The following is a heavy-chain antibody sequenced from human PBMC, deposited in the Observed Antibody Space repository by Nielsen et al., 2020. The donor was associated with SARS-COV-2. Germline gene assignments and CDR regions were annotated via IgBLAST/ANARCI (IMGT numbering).Heavy chain of an antibody. V-gene: IGHV6-1*01. CDR1: GDSVSSSSAA. Sequence: LRLSCAISGDSVSSSSAAWNWIRQSPSRGLEWLGRTYYRSKWYNDYAVSVKSRITINPDTSKNQFSLHLNSVTPEDTAVYYCARDHIRPGTTLQWVFDYWGQGTLVTISS. D-gene: IGHD1-7*01. CDR3: ARDHIRPGTTLQWVFDY. J-gene: IGHJ4*02. CDR2: TYYRSKWYN.